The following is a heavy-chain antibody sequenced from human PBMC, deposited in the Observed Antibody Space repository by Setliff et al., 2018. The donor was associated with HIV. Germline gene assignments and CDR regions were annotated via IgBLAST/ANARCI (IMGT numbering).Heavy chain of an antibody. D-gene: IGHD3-9*01. CDR3: ARRWGDILNGPDAFDI. V-gene: IGHV4-59*08. Sequence: SETLSLTCAVYGGSFSGYYWSWIRQPPGKGLEWIGYIYYSGSTNYNPSLKSRVTISIDTSKNQFSVKLSSVTAADTAMYYCARRWGDILNGPDAFDIWGQGTRVTVSS. CDR1: GGSFSGYY. CDR2: IYYSGST. J-gene: IGHJ3*02.